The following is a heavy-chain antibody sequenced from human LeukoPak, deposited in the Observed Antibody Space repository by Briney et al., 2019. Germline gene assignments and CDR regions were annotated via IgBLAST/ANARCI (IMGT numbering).Heavy chain of an antibody. D-gene: IGHD3-22*01. V-gene: IGHV3-53*01. CDR2: IYSGGST. J-gene: IGHJ4*02. Sequence: GGSLRLSCAASGFTFSSNYMSWVRQAPGKGLEWVSVIYSGGSTYYADSVKGRFTISRDNSKDTLYLQMNSLRAEDTAVYYCARGGYTYYYDSSGYYFDYWGQGTLVTVSS. CDR1: GFTFSSNY. CDR3: ARGGYTYYYDSSGYYFDY.